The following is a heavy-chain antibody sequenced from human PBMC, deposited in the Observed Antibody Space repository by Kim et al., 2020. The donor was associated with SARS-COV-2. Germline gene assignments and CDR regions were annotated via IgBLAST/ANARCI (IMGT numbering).Heavy chain of an antibody. D-gene: IGHD1-26*01. CDR3: AREEWEPLRVSNFDY. CDR1: GFTFSSYS. CDR2: ISSSSSYI. Sequence: GGSLRLSCAASGFTFSSYSMNWVRQAPGKGLEWVSSISSSSSYIYYADSVKGRFTISRDNAKNSLYLQMNSLRAEDTAVYYCAREEWEPLRVSNFDYWGQGTLVTVSS. J-gene: IGHJ4*02. V-gene: IGHV3-21*01.